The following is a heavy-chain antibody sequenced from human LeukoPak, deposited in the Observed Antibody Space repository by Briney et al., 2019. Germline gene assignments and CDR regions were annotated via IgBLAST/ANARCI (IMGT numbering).Heavy chain of an antibody. V-gene: IGHV3-23*01. Sequence: GGSLRLSCAASGFTFSSYAMTWVRQAPGKGLEWVSAISGSGGSTYYADSVKGRFTISRDNSKNTLYLQMNSLRAEDTAVYYCAEGGGYDFWSGYRYFDYWGQGTLVTVSS. CDR2: ISGSGGST. J-gene: IGHJ4*02. CDR3: AEGGGYDFWSGYRYFDY. CDR1: GFTFSSYA. D-gene: IGHD3-3*01.